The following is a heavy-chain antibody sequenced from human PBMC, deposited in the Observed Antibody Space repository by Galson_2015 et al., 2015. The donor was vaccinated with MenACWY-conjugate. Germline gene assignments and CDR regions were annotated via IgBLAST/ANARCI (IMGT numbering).Heavy chain of an antibody. Sequence: SLRLSCAASGFTFSSYAMSWVRQAPGKGLEWVSAISGSGGSTYYADSVKGRFTISRDNSKNTLYLQMNSLRAEDTAVYYCAKWVVSPRGGWYFDLWGRGTLVTVSS. J-gene: IGHJ2*01. D-gene: IGHD2-21*01. CDR2: ISGSGGST. CDR3: AKWVVSPRGGWYFDL. V-gene: IGHV3-23*01. CDR1: GFTFSSYA.